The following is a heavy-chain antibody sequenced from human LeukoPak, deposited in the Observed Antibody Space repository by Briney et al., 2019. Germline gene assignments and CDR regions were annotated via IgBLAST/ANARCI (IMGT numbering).Heavy chain of an antibody. J-gene: IGHJ6*02. CDR2: IYPDDSDA. D-gene: IGHD3-10*01. Sequence: GESLKISCKGSGYTFATRWLAWVRQMPGRGLGWMGIIYPDDSDAMYSPSFQGQVTISADQSISTAYLQWSSLKASDSAMYYCARGAYGSGSYYNYYGMDVWGQGTTVTVSS. CDR1: GYTFATRW. V-gene: IGHV5-51*01. CDR3: ARGAYGSGSYYNYYGMDV.